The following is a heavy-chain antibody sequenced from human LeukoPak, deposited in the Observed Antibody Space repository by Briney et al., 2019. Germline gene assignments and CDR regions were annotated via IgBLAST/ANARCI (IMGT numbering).Heavy chain of an antibody. CDR2: IYYSGST. J-gene: IGHJ4*02. V-gene: IGHV4-59*01. CDR3: ASEGSSSSAFDY. Sequence: SETLSLTCTVSGGSISSYYWSWIRQPPGKGLEWIGYIYYSGSTNYNPSLKSRVTISVDTSKNQFSLKLSSVTAADTAVYYCASEGSSSSAFDYWGQETLVTVSS. D-gene: IGHD6-13*01. CDR1: GGSISSYY.